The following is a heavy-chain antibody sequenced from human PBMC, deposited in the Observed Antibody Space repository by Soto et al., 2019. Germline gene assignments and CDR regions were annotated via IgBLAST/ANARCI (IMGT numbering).Heavy chain of an antibody. CDR1: GGSISSGDYY. V-gene: IGHV4-30-4*01. CDR3: ARGYCSGGSCTPFDY. Sequence: QVQLQESGPGLVKPSQTLSLTCTVSGGSISSGDYYWSWIRQPPGKGLEWIGYIYYSGSTYYNPSLKSRATISVDTSQHQFSLMLNSVTAADTAVYYCARGYCSGGSCTPFDYWGQGTLVTVSS. CDR2: IYYSGST. J-gene: IGHJ4*02. D-gene: IGHD2-15*01.